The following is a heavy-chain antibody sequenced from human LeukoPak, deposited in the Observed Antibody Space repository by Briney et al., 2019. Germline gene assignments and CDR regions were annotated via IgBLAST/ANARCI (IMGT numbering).Heavy chain of an antibody. D-gene: IGHD6-19*01. J-gene: IGHJ6*02. V-gene: IGHV3-23*01. CDR2: ISGSGGST. Sequence: GGSLRLSCAASGFTFSSYAMSWVRQAPGKGLEWVSAISGSGGSTYYADSVKGRFTISRDNSKNTLSLQMNSLRAEDTAVYYCAKGGPSSGWSNYYFYYGMDVWGQGTTVTVSS. CDR3: AKGGPSSGWSNYYFYYGMDV. CDR1: GFTFSSYA.